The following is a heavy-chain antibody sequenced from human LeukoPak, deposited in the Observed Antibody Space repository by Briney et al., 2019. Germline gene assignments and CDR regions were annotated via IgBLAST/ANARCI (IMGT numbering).Heavy chain of an antibody. Sequence: SETLSLTCTVSGGSISSQYWSWIRQPPGRGLEWNGYIYYSGSTNYNPSLKSRVTMSVDTSKNQFSLKLSSVTAADTAVYYCASGSYLDYWGQGTLVTVSS. CDR2: IYYSGST. D-gene: IGHD3-10*01. V-gene: IGHV4-59*11. J-gene: IGHJ4*02. CDR1: GGSISSQY. CDR3: ASGSYLDY.